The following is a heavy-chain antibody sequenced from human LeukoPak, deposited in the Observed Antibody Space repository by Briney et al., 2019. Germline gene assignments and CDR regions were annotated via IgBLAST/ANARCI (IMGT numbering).Heavy chain of an antibody. V-gene: IGHV3-21*01. Sequence: GGSLRLSCEASGFTFSSYAIRWVRQAPGTGLEWVSSISSGGNYIYYADSVKGRFTISRDNAKNSLYLHMNSLRAEDTAVYYCARDSSGTYYFDYWGQGTLVTVSS. J-gene: IGHJ4*02. CDR1: GFTFSSYA. CDR3: ARDSSGTYYFDY. CDR2: ISSGGNYI. D-gene: IGHD1-1*01.